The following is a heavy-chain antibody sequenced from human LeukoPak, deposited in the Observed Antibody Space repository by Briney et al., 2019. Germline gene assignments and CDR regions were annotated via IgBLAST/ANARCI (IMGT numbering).Heavy chain of an antibody. V-gene: IGHV3-7*01. CDR3: VSQEVVPH. J-gene: IGHJ4*02. CDR2: VKEDGTAK. D-gene: IGHD2-15*01. Sequence: GGSLRLSCAASGFSFTNYWMSWVRQAPGKGLEWVANVKEDGTAKQYVDSVKGRFTISRDNAKNSLYLQMDSLRAEDTAVYYCVSQEVVPHWGQGTLVSVSS. CDR1: GFSFTNYW.